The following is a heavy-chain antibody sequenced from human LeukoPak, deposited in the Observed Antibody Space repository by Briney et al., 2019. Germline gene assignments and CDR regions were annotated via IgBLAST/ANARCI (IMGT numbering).Heavy chain of an antibody. CDR2: IYYSGST. J-gene: IGHJ4*02. V-gene: IGHV4-59*01. CDR1: GGSISSYY. CDR3: ARAAGTDWGRYYFDY. Sequence: SETLSLTCTVSGGSISSYYRSWIRQPPGKGLEWIGYIYYSGSTNYNPSLKSRVTISVDTSKNQFSLKLSSVTAADTAVYYCARAAGTDWGRYYFDYWGQGTLVTVSS. D-gene: IGHD7-27*01.